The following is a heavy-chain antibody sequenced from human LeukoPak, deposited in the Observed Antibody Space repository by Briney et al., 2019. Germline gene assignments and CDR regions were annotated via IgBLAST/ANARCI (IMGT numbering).Heavy chain of an antibody. CDR3: AKDSNSGYVPIFDY. V-gene: IGHV3-30*18. D-gene: IGHD5-12*01. CDR2: ISYDGSNK. CDR1: GFTFSSYG. Sequence: QPGRSLRLSCAASGFTFSSYGMHWVRQAPGKGLEWVAVISYDGSNKYYADSVKGRFTISGDNSKNTLYLQMNSLRAEDTAVYYCAKDSNSGYVPIFDYWGQGTLVTVSS. J-gene: IGHJ4*02.